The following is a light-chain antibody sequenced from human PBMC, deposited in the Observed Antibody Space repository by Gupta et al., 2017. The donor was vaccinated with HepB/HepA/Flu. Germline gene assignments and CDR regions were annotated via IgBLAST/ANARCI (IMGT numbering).Light chain of an antibody. CDR3: QQYDSIPPS. CDR2: WAS. CDR1: QSVLYSSNNKNY. J-gene: IGKJ4*01. V-gene: IGKV4-1*01. Sequence: DIVMNQSPDSLAVSLGERATINCKSSQSVLYSSNNKNYLAWYQQKPGQPPKLLIYWASTRESGVPDRFSGSGSGTDFTLTISSLQAEDVAVYYCQQYDSIPPSCGGGTKVEIK.